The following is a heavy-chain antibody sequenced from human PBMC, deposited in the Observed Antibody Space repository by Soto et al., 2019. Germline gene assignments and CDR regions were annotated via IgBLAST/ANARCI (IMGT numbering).Heavy chain of an antibody. V-gene: IGHV3-30*18. J-gene: IGHJ5*02. CDR3: AKGRQFSGRTLAVS. CDR2: ISSDGSIT. D-gene: IGHD1-26*01. CDR1: GFTFSSYG. Sequence: QVQLVESGGNVVQPGRSLRLSCAASGFTFSSYGMHWVRQAPGKGLEWVSLISSDGSITYYADSVKGRFTISRDNSKNTLFLRMSSLRAEDTAAYYCAKGRQFSGRTLAVSWGQGTLVAVSS.